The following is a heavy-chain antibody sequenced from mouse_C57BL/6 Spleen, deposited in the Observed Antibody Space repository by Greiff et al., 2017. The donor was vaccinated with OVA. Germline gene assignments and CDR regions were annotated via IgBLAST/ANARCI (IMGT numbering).Heavy chain of an antibody. CDR2: IDPSDSYT. CDR1: GYTFTSYW. Sequence: QVQLQQPGAELVKPGASVKLSCKASGYTFTSYWMQWVKQRPGQGLEWIGEIDPSDSYTNYNQKFKGKATLTVDTSSSTAYIQLSSLTSEDSAVYYCARRGYCDVWGTGTTVTVSS. J-gene: IGHJ1*03. CDR3: ARRGYCDV. V-gene: IGHV1-50*01.